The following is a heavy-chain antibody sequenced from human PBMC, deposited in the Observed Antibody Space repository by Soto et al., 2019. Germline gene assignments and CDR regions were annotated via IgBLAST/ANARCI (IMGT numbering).Heavy chain of an antibody. V-gene: IGHV1-3*01. CDR1: GYTFTSYA. CDR3: ARDEKELAMVLSDAFDI. J-gene: IGHJ3*02. D-gene: IGHD5-18*01. CDR2: INAGNGNT. Sequence: QVPLVQSGAEVKKPGASVKVSCKASGYTFTSYAMHWVRQAPGQRLEWMGWINAGNGNTKYSQKFQGRVTITRDTSASTAYMELSSLRSEDTAVYYCARDEKELAMVLSDAFDIWGQGTMVTVSS.